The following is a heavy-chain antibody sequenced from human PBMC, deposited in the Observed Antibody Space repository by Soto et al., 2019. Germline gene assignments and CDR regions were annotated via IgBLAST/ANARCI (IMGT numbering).Heavy chain of an antibody. CDR1: GYTFTSYY. D-gene: IGHD6-19*01. Sequence: QVQLVQSGAEVKKPGASVKVSCKASGYTFTSYYMHWVRQAPGQGLEWMGIINPSGGSTSYAQKCQGRVPMTRDTSTSTVYMELSSLRSEDTAVYYSARDRIAVAGTLSFFVYWGKGTLVTVSS. CDR2: INPSGGST. V-gene: IGHV1-46*01. J-gene: IGHJ4*02. CDR3: ARDRIAVAGTLSFFVY.